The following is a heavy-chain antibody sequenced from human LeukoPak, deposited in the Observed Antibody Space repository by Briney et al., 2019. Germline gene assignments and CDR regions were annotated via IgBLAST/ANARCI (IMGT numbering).Heavy chain of an antibody. CDR1: GFTFSTYA. Sequence: GGSLRLSCAASGFTFSTYAMSWVRQAPGKGLEWVSGISGSGGNTYYADSVKGRFTISRDNSKNTLYVQMNSLRAEDTAVYYCAKLRLPYFDWISEFEYWGQGTLVTASS. CDR3: AKLRLPYFDWISEFEY. D-gene: IGHD3-9*01. J-gene: IGHJ4*02. V-gene: IGHV3-23*01. CDR2: ISGSGGNT.